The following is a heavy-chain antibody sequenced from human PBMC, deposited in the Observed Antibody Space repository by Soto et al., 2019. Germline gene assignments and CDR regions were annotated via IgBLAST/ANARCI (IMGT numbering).Heavy chain of an antibody. J-gene: IGHJ5*02. CDR2: IIPIFGTA. CDR3: ARGTHVNTAMAT. CDR1: GGTFCSYA. Sequence: SVKVSCKASGGTFCSYAISWVRQAPGQGLEWMGGIIPIFGTANYAQKFQGRVTITADESTSTAYMELSSLRSEDTAVYYCARGTHVNTAMATWGQGTLVTVSS. V-gene: IGHV1-69*13. D-gene: IGHD5-18*01.